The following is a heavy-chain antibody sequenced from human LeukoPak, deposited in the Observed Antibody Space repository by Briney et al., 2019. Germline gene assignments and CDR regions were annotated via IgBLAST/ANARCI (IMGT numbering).Heavy chain of an antibody. CDR1: GFIFSTYG. Sequence: GGSLRLSCAASGFIFSTYGMYWVRQAPGKRLEWVSAIRTTGDTHYPDSVKGRFAMSREDAKNSVHLQMNTLRAGDTAVYYCARGVSYYYDNSGHPGWYFDLWGRGTLVTVSS. D-gene: IGHD3-22*01. J-gene: IGHJ2*01. CDR2: IRTTGDT. CDR3: ARGVSYYYDNSGHPGWYFDL. V-gene: IGHV3-13*01.